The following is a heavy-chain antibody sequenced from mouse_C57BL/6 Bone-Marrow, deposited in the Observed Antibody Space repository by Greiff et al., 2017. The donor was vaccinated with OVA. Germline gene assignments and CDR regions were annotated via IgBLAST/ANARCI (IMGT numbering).Heavy chain of an antibody. D-gene: IGHD3-2*02. CDR2: IDPSDSYP. CDR3: ARELRLRMAY. V-gene: IGHV1-59*01. Sequence: QVQLQQPGAELVRPGTSVKLSCKASGYTFTSYWMHWVKQRPGQGLEWIGVIDPSDSYPNYNQKFKGKATLTVDTSSSTAYMQLSSLTSEDSAVYYCARELRLRMAYWGQGTLVTVSA. CDR1: GYTFTSYW. J-gene: IGHJ3*01.